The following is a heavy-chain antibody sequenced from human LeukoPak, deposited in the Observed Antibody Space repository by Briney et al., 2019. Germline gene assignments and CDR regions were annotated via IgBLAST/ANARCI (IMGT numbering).Heavy chain of an antibody. V-gene: IGHV3-33*08. CDR1: GLTYSHYG. J-gene: IGHJ4*02. D-gene: IGHD4-11*01. CDR3: ARDAQRGFDYSNSLQY. Sequence: GGSLRLSCAASGLTYSHYGMHWVRQAPGKGLEWVAVIWSDGTEKYYADAVKGRFTISRDNSRNTLYLQLTSLRGEDTAVYYCARDAQRGFDYSNSLQYWGQGTLVTVSS. CDR2: IWSDGTEK.